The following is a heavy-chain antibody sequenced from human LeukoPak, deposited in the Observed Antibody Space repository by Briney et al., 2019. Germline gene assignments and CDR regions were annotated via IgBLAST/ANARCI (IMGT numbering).Heavy chain of an antibody. CDR1: GFTFSSYE. D-gene: IGHD1-26*01. CDR2: ISSSGSTI. Sequence: GGSLRLSCAASGFTFSSYEMNWVRQAPGKGLEWVSYISSSGSTIYYADSVKGRFTISRDNSKNSLYLQMNSLRTEDTALYYCAKDSGSYSYYYYGMDVWGQGTTVTVSS. J-gene: IGHJ6*02. V-gene: IGHV3-48*03. CDR3: AKDSGSYSYYYYGMDV.